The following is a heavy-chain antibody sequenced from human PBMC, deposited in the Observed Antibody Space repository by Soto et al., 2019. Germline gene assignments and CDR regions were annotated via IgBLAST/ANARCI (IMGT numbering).Heavy chain of an antibody. V-gene: IGHV4-59*01. J-gene: IGHJ6*03. Sequence: SETLSLTCTVSGGSISSYYRSWIRQPPGKGLEWIGYIYYSGSTNYNPSLKSRVTISVDTSKNQFSLKLSSVTAADTAVYYCERVIGFYYYYYMDVWGKGTKVTVSS. D-gene: IGHD2-15*01. CDR2: IYYSGST. CDR1: GGSISSYY. CDR3: ERVIGFYYYYYMDV.